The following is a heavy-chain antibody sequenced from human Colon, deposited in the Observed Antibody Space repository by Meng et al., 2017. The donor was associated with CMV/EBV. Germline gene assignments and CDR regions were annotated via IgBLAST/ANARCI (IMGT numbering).Heavy chain of an antibody. J-gene: IGHJ6*02. CDR3: ARARVFSVAGTRRFYGMDV. Sequence: SVKVSCKASGGTFSSYAISWVRRAPGQGLEWMGGIIPILGIANYAQKFQGRVTITADKSTSTAYMELSSLRSEDTAVYYCARARVFSVAGTRRFYGMDVWGQGTTVTVSS. CDR1: GGTFSSYA. CDR2: IIPILGIA. V-gene: IGHV1-69*10. D-gene: IGHD6-19*01.